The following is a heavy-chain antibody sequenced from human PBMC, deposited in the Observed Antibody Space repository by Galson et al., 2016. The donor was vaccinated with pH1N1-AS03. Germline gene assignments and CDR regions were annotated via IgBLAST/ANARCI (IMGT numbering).Heavy chain of an antibody. J-gene: IGHJ6*02. CDR3: AKVGGEGYNWYFYGMDV. Sequence: SVKVSCKASGYTFASYGITWVRQAPGQGLEWMGWISAYNGNTKYAQKFPGRATMTTDTSTSTAYMELRSLRSDDTAVYYCAKVGGEGYNWYFYGMDVWGQGTTVTVSS. V-gene: IGHV1-18*01. CDR1: GYTFASYG. CDR2: ISAYNGNT. D-gene: IGHD5-24*01.